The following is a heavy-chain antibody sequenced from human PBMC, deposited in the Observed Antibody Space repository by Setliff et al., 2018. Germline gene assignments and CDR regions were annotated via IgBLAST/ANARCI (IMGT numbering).Heavy chain of an antibody. Sequence: PSKTLSLTCAVYGGSFSGHYWSWIRQPPGKGLEWIGEINHSGFTNYNPSLKSRVTVSLDSSKNQFSLKLNYVTAADTAVYYCARVGVYDSSGYFYLGDDTFDIWGQGTMGTASS. D-gene: IGHD3-22*01. CDR1: GGSFSGHY. V-gene: IGHV4-34*01. CDR3: ARVGVYDSSGYFYLGDDTFDI. J-gene: IGHJ3*02. CDR2: INHSGFT.